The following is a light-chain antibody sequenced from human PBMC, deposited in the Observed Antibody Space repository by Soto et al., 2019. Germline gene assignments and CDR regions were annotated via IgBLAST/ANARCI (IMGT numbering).Light chain of an antibody. CDR3: QQRRNWPIT. CDR2: DES. V-gene: IGKV3-11*01. CDR1: QSVSSY. J-gene: IGKJ5*01. Sequence: EIVLTQSPATLSLSPGERATLSCSASQSVSSYLAWLHQKPGQAPRLLIYDESKRATGIPARFSGSGSGTDFTLTISSLEPEDFAVYFCQQRRNWPITFGQGTRLEIK.